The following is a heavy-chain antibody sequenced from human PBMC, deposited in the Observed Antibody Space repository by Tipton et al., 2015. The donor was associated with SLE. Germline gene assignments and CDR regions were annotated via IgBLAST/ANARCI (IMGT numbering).Heavy chain of an antibody. V-gene: IGHV4-59*01. J-gene: IGHJ3*02. CDR2: IYYSGST. Sequence: TLSLTCTVSGGSISSYYWRWIRQPPGKGLEWIGYIYYSGSTNYNPSLKSRVAISVDTSKNQFSLKLSSVTAADTAVYYCAREGIVVGAFDIWGQGTMVTVSS. CDR1: GGSISSYY. D-gene: IGHD2-15*01. CDR3: AREGIVVGAFDI.